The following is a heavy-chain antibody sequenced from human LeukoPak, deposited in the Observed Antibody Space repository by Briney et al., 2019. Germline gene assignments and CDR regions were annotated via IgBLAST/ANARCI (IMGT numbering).Heavy chain of an antibody. V-gene: IGHV3-33*01. CDR1: GFTFSSYG. Sequence: GRSLRLSCAASGFTFSSYGMHWVRQAPGKGLEWVAVIWYDGSNKYYADSVKGRFTISRDNSKNTLYLQMNSLRAEDTAVYYCARVQIYDFWSGYEYGMDVWGQGTTVTVSS. CDR3: ARVQIYDFWSGYEYGMDV. J-gene: IGHJ6*02. CDR2: IWYDGSNK. D-gene: IGHD3-3*01.